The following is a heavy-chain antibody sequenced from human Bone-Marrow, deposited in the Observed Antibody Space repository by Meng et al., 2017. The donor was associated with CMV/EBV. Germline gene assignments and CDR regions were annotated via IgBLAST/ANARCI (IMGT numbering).Heavy chain of an antibody. D-gene: IGHD3-10*01. Sequence: SETLSLTCTVSGGSISSGDYYWSWIRQPPGKGLEWIGYIYYSGSTNYNPSLKSRVTISVDTSKNQFSLKLSSVTAADTAVYYCARDSGVYGMDVWGQGTTVTVSS. J-gene: IGHJ6*02. CDR3: ARDSGVYGMDV. V-gene: IGHV4-61*08. CDR1: GGSISSGDYY. CDR2: IYYSGST.